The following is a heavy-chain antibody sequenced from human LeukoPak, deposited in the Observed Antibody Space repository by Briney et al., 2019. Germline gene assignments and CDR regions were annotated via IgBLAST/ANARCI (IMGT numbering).Heavy chain of an antibody. CDR3: AKDRVWSSSSQSFDY. D-gene: IGHD6-6*01. J-gene: IGHJ4*02. CDR1: GFTFSSYA. CDR2: ISGSGGST. Sequence: GGSLRLSCAASGFTFSSYAMSWVRQAPGKGLEWVSAISGSGGSTYYADSVKGRFTISRDNSKNTLYLQMNSLRAEDTAVYYCAKDRVWSSSSQSFDYWGQGTLVTVSS. V-gene: IGHV3-23*01.